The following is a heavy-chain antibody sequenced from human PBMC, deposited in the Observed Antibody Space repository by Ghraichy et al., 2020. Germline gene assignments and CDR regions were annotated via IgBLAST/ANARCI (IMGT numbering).Heavy chain of an antibody. J-gene: IGHJ4*02. CDR3: ARDGEAAAGTSVFTGD. D-gene: IGHD6-13*01. V-gene: IGHV3-30*02. Sequence: SCAASGFTFSNYGMQWVRQSPGKGLEWVASIRSDGSSQFYTDSVKGRFTISRDNSKNTLFLQMNSLRVDDTAVYYCARDGEAAAGTSVFTGDWGQGTLVTVSS. CDR1: GFTFSNYG. CDR2: IRSDGSSQ.